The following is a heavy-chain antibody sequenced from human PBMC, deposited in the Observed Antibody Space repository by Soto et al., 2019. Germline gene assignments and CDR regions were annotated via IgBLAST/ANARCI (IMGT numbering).Heavy chain of an antibody. CDR2: ISRSGTT. CDR1: GGYFNDNY. D-gene: IGHD3-10*01. Sequence: QVQLQQWGAGLLKPSETLSLSCAVYGGYFNDNYYTWFRQPPGQGLEWIGEISRSGTTKYIPSLKSRASISVDTSKTQFSLKVTSVTAADTAVYYCATSLWFGTQVELWGQGALVTVSS. V-gene: IGHV4-34*01. J-gene: IGHJ5*02. CDR3: ATSLWFGTQVEL.